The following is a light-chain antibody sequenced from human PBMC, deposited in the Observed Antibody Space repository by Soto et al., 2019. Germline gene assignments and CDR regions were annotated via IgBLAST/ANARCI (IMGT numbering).Light chain of an antibody. CDR1: SSDVGSYNL. CDR3: CSYAGSSTYV. CDR2: EGS. V-gene: IGLV2-23*01. J-gene: IGLJ1*01. Sequence: ALTQPPSVSGSPGQSITISCTGTSSDVGSYNLVSWYQHHSGKAPKLMVYEGSKRPSGVSNRFSGSKSGNTASLTISGLQAEDEADYYCCSYAGSSTYVFGTGTKVTVL.